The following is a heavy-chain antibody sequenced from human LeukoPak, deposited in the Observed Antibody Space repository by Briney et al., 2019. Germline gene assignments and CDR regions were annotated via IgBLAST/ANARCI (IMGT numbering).Heavy chain of an antibody. D-gene: IGHD6-6*01. V-gene: IGHV3-7*03. CDR1: GFTFSSYG. J-gene: IGHJ4*02. CDR3: ARLTQLARGRY. CDR2: IKQDGSEK. Sequence: GGSLRLSCAASGFTFSSYGMSWVRQAPGKGLEWVANIKQDGSEKYYVDSVKGRLTVSRDNAENLLYLQMSSLRAEDTAVYYCARLTQLARGRYWGQGTLVTVSS.